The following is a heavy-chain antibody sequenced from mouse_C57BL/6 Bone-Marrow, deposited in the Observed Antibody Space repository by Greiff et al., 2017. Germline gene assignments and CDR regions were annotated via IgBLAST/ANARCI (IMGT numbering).Heavy chain of an antibody. Sequence: QVQLQQSGAELARPGASVKLSCKASGYTFTDYEMHWVKQTPVHGLEWIGAIDPETGGTAYNQKFKGKAILTADKSSSTAYMELRSLTSEDSAVYYCTREPHYYGSSPYAMDYWGQGTSVTVSS. V-gene: IGHV1-15*01. CDR3: TREPHYYGSSPYAMDY. D-gene: IGHD1-1*01. J-gene: IGHJ4*01. CDR2: IDPETGGT. CDR1: GYTFTDYE.